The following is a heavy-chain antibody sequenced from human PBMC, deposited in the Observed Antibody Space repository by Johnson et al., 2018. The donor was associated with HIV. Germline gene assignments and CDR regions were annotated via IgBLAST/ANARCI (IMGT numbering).Heavy chain of an antibody. Sequence: VQLVESGGGLVQPGRSLRLSCAASGFTFSSYDMHWVRQATGKGLEWVSAIGTAGDTYYPGSVKGRFTISRDNAKNSLYLQMNSLRAEDPAVYYCARDGLATYAFDIWGQGTMVTVSS. CDR2: IGTAGDT. CDR3: ARDGLATYAFDI. J-gene: IGHJ3*02. CDR1: GFTFSSYD. V-gene: IGHV3-13*01. D-gene: IGHD5-12*01.